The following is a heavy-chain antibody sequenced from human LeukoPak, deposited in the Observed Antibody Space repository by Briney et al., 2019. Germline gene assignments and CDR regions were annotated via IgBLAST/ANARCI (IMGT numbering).Heavy chain of an antibody. J-gene: IGHJ5*02. CDR2: IYYSGIT. V-gene: IGHV4-30-4*01. D-gene: IGHD3-10*01. CDR3: ARANHYASGRGFDP. CDR1: GGSISSGDYY. Sequence: SETLSLTCTVSGGSISSGDYYWSWIRQPPGKGLEWIGYIYYSGITYYNPSLKSRVTISLDTSENQFSLKLSSVTAADTAVYYCARANHYASGRGFDPWGQGTLVTVSS.